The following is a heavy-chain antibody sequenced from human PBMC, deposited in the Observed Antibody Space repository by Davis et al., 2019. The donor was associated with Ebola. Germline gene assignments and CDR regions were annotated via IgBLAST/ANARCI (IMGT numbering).Heavy chain of an antibody. CDR1: GGSISSYY. J-gene: IGHJ5*02. Sequence: PSETLSLTCTVSGGSISSYYWSWIRQPAGKGLEWIGRIYTSGSTNYNPSLKSRVTMSVDTSKNQFSLKLSSVTAADTAVYYCARDLGYSGYDYENWFDPWGQGTLVTVSS. CDR2: IYTSGST. CDR3: ARDLGYSGYDYENWFDP. V-gene: IGHV4-4*07. D-gene: IGHD5-12*01.